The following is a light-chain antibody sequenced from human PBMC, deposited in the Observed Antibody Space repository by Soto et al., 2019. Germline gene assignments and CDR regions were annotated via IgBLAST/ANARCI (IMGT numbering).Light chain of an antibody. CDR2: GAS. V-gene: IGKV3-20*01. CDR3: QQYVSSPPGNT. Sequence: ENVLTQSPGTLSLSPGERATLSCRASQSVSSRYLAWYQQKPGQAPRLLIYGASSRATGIPDRFSGGGSGTEFTLIISTLEPEDFALYYCQQYVSSPPGNTFGQGTKLEIK. J-gene: IGKJ2*01. CDR1: QSVSSRY.